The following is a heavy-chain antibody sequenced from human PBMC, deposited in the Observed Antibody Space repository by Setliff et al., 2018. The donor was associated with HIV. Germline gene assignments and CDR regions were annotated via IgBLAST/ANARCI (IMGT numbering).Heavy chain of an antibody. V-gene: IGHV3-66*02. CDR3: ATRIQLCY. D-gene: IGHD5-18*01. J-gene: IGHJ4*02. CDR2: IYSDGNT. CDR1: GFTLSNTY. Sequence: GGSLRLSCAASGFTLSNTYMAWVRQAPGKRPEWVSTIYSDGNTYHADSVKGRFTLSRDNSKNTLYLQMNSLTPEDTAVYYCATRIQLCYWGQGTLVTVSS.